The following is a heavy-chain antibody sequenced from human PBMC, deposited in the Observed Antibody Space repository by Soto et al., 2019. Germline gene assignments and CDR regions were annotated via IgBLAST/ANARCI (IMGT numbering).Heavy chain of an antibody. CDR1: GFTFSTYW. V-gene: IGHV3-74*01. CDR3: ARGIAAAGTDY. D-gene: IGHD6-13*01. J-gene: IGHJ4*02. CDR2: INSDGTST. Sequence: GGSLRLSCAASGFTFSTYWIHWVRQAPGEGLVWVSHINSDGTSTGYAASVKGRFTVSRDNAKNTLYPQMNSLRAEDTAVYYCARGIAAAGTDYWGQGTLVTVSS.